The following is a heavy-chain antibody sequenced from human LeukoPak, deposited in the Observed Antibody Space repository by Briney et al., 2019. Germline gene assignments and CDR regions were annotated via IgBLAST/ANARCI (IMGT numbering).Heavy chain of an antibody. CDR2: IYYSWST. CDR3: ARVGRDGYLFYFDY. V-gene: IGHV4-59*01. CDR1: GGSISSYY. J-gene: IGHJ4*02. D-gene: IGHD5-24*01. Sequence: PSQTLSLTCTVSGGSISSYYWSWIRQPPGKGLEWIGYIYYSWSTKYNPSLKSRVTISVDTSKNQFSLKLSSVTAADTAVYYCARVGRDGYLFYFDYWGQGTLVTVSS.